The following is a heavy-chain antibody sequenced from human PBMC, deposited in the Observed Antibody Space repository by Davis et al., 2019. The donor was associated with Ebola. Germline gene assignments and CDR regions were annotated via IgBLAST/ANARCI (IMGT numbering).Heavy chain of an antibody. CDR2: IYSGGST. J-gene: IGHJ4*02. V-gene: IGHV3-66*01. Sequence: ETLSLTCTVSGGSISTYYMSWVRQAPGKGLEWVSVIYSGGSTYYADSVKGRFTISRDNSKNTLYFQMNSLRAEDTAVYYCARDLLWFGEPPSYYFDYWGQGTLVTVSS. D-gene: IGHD3-10*01. CDR1: GGSISTYY. CDR3: ARDLLWFGEPPSYYFDY.